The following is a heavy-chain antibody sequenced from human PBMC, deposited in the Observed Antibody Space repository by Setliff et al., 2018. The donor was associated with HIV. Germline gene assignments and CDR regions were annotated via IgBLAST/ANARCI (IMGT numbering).Heavy chain of an antibody. CDR1: GASFTAYY. Sequence: SETLSLTCDVSGASFTAYYGTWIRQSPGKGLEWSGEINHGGRTNYNPSLRSRLSISLDTSKTHFSLRLSSVTAADTAMYYCAGPYYYGLGNITWGQGTQVTVSS. V-gene: IGHV4-34*01. J-gene: IGHJ4*02. CDR3: AGPYYYGLGNIT. D-gene: IGHD3-10*01. CDR2: INHGGRT.